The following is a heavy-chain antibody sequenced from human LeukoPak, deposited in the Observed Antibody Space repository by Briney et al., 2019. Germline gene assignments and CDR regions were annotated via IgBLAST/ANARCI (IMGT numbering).Heavy chain of an antibody. J-gene: IGHJ4*02. CDR2: INAGNGNT. CDR1: GYTFTSYA. V-gene: IGHV1-3*01. Sequence: ASVTVSCKASGYTFTSYAMHWVRQAPGQRLEWMGWINAGNGNTKYSQKFQGRVTITRDTSASTAYMELSSLRSEDTAVYYCARVPAGVAGTLDWGQGTLVTVSS. D-gene: IGHD6-19*01. CDR3: ARVPAGVAGTLD.